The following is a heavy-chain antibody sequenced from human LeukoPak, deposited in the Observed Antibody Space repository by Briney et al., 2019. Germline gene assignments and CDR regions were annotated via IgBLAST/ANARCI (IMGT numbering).Heavy chain of an antibody. D-gene: IGHD2-15*01. CDR1: GYRSTSYG. J-gene: IGHJ4*02. CDR2: ISGNNANT. V-gene: IGHV1-18*01. Sequence: ASVRVSCKASGYRSTSYGITWVRQAPGQGLEWMGWISGNNANTNYAQKLQGRVTMTTDTSTSTAYMELRSLRSDDTAIYYCARVGTDCSGGSCYWGQGTLVIVSS. CDR3: ARVGTDCSGGSCY.